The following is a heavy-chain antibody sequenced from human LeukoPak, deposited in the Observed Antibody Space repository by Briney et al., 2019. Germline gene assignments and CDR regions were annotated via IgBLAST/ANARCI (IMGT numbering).Heavy chain of an antibody. CDR1: GGSISSGGYY. CDR3: ARDPSYGSGLDI. V-gene: IGHV4-31*03. D-gene: IGHD3-10*01. Sequence: SQTLSLTCTVSGGSISSGGYYWSWLRQHPGKGLEWIGYIYYSGSTYYNPSLKSRVTISVDTSKNQFSLKLSSVTAAATAVYYCARDPSYGSGLDIWGQGTMVTVSS. CDR2: IYYSGST. J-gene: IGHJ3*02.